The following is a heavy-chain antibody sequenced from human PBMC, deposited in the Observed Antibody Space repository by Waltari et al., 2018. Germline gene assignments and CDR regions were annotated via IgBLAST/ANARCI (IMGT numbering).Heavy chain of an antibody. CDR2: INPNSGGT. CDR1: GYTFTGYY. D-gene: IGHD3-3*01. CDR3: ARDTGLRKNPEGFLVPSTHFDY. Sequence: QVQLVQSGAEVKKPGASVKVSCKASGYTFTGYYMHWVRQAPGQGLEWMGRINPNSGGTNYAQKFQGRVTMTRDTSISTAYMELSRLRSDDTAVYYCARDTGLRKNPEGFLVPSTHFDYWGQGTLVTVSS. V-gene: IGHV1-2*06. J-gene: IGHJ4*02.